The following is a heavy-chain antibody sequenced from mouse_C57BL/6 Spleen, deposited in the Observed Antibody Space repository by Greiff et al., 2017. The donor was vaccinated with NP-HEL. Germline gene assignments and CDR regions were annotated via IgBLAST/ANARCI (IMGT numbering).Heavy chain of an antibody. D-gene: IGHD1-1*01. CDR3: ARPAHYVVYAMDY. V-gene: IGHV1-53*01. Sequence: QVQLQQSGTELVKPGASVKLSCKASGYTFTSYWMHWVKQRPGQGLEWIGNINPSNGGTNYNEKFKSKATLTVDKSSSTAYMQLSSLTSEDSAVYYCARPAHYVVYAMDYWGQGTSVTVSS. J-gene: IGHJ4*01. CDR1: GYTFTSYW. CDR2: INPSNGGT.